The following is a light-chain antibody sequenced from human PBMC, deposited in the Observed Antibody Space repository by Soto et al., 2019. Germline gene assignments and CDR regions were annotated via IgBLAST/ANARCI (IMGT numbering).Light chain of an antibody. CDR3: QQYETYSPT. CDR1: QIVSKW. V-gene: IGKV1-5*01. J-gene: IGKJ1*01. Sequence: DIQMTHSPSTLAASVGDRVSISCRASQIVSKWLAWYQQQPGKAPKLLIYDASTLESGVPARFSGSGSGTEFTLAINSLQSDDFATYYCQQYETYSPTFGQGTKVDIK. CDR2: DAS.